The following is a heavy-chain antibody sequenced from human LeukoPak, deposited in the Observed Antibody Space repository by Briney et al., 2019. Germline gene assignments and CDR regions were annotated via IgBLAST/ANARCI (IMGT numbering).Heavy chain of an antibody. Sequence: GESLRLSCAASGFTFSDYYMSWIRQAPGKGLEWVSYIGSSGSPIYYADSVRGRFTISRDNAKNSLFLQVNSLRAEDTAVYYCARPPTVTTAGYYFGHWGQGTLVTVSS. D-gene: IGHD4-17*01. V-gene: IGHV3-11*04. CDR3: ARPPTVTTAGYYFGH. CDR2: IGSSGSPI. J-gene: IGHJ4*02. CDR1: GFTFSDYY.